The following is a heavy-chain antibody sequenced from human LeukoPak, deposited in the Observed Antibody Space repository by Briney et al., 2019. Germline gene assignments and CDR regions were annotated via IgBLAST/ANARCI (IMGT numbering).Heavy chain of an antibody. Sequence: GGSLRLSCAASGFTFSTYAVSWVRQAPGKGLEWVSGLSSSGATTYYADSVKGRFTISRDNSKNMLYLQMNSLRAEDTAVYYCATYGSGTNYRKGFDYWGQGTLVTISS. CDR3: ATYGSGTNYRKGFDY. CDR1: GFTFSTYA. D-gene: IGHD3-10*01. J-gene: IGHJ4*02. V-gene: IGHV3-23*01. CDR2: LSSSGATT.